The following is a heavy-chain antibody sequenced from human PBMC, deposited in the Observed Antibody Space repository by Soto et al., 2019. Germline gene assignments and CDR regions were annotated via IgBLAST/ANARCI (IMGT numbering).Heavy chain of an antibody. V-gene: IGHV3-30*18. J-gene: IGHJ4*02. CDR3: AKDTLYLGSVY. D-gene: IGHD2-8*01. Sequence: GGSLRLSCAASGFTFSSCGMHWVRQAPGKGLEWVAVISYDGSNKYYADSVKGRFTISRDNSKNTLYLQMNSLRAEDTAVYYCAKDTLYLGSVYWGQGTLVTVSS. CDR1: GFTFSSCG. CDR2: ISYDGSNK.